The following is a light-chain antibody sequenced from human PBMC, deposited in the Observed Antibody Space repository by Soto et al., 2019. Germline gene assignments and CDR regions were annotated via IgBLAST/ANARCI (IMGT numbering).Light chain of an antibody. CDR3: SSYTTSSTL. CDR2: DVS. Sequence: QSALTQPASVSGSPGQWITISCTGTSSDVGGYNYVSWYQQHPGKAPKLMVYDVSNRPSGVSNRFSGSKSGNTASLTISGLQAEDEADYYCSSYTTSSTLFGTGTKLTVL. CDR1: SSDVGGYNY. J-gene: IGLJ1*01. V-gene: IGLV2-14*01.